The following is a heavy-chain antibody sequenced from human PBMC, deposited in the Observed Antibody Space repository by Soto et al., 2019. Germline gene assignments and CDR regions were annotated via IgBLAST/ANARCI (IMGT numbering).Heavy chain of an antibody. J-gene: IGHJ6*02. CDR2: IYYSGST. Sequence: QVQLQQSGPGLVKPSQTLSLTCTVSCGSSNSGSYYWIWIRQLPGQRLEWIGYIYYSGSTYNNPTLRSRVTRTVDPSKNQFTLKLNSVTAADTAVYYCATRTEYYYGSGSLGGMDVWGQGTTVTVSS. CDR1: CGSSNSGSYY. D-gene: IGHD3-10*01. V-gene: IGHV4-31*03. CDR3: ATRTEYYYGSGSLGGMDV.